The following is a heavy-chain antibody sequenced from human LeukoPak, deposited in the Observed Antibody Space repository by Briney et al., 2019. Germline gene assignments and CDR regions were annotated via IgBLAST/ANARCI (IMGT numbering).Heavy chain of an antibody. J-gene: IGHJ4*02. CDR3: AKAANEWELLAGYFDY. CDR2: INHSGST. D-gene: IGHD1-26*01. V-gene: IGHV4-34*01. CDR1: GGSLSGYY. Sequence: PSETLSLTCAVYGGSLSGYYWSWIRQPPGKGLEWIGEINHSGSTNYNPSLKSRVTISVDTSKNQFSLKLSSVTAEDTAVYYCAKAANEWELLAGYFDYWGQGTLVTVSS.